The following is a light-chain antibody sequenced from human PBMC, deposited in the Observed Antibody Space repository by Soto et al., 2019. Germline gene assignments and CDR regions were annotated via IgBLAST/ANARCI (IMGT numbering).Light chain of an antibody. CDR2: DAS. CDR1: QDITNS. J-gene: IGKJ4*01. CDR3: QQYKYLPLT. V-gene: IGKV1-33*01. Sequence: DLQMTQSPSSLSASVGDRVTITCQASQDITNSLNWYQQKPGKAPKLLIYDASTLETGVPSRFSGSQSGTDFTFTISSLQPEDIAAYYCQQYKYLPLTFGGGTKVEIK.